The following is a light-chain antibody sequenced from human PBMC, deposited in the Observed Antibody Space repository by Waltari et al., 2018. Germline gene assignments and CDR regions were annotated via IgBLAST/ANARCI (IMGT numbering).Light chain of an antibody. CDR1: QNIINF. J-gene: IGKJ1*01. CDR3: HQRRNWPRT. CDR2: DAS. Sequence: EIVLTQSPATLSLSPGDRATPPCRARQNIINFLAWSQQKPGQAPRLLIFDASKRATGIPTRFSGSVSGTDFPLTISSLEPEDFAVYYYHQRRNWPRTFGQGTNVEIK. V-gene: IGKV3-11*01.